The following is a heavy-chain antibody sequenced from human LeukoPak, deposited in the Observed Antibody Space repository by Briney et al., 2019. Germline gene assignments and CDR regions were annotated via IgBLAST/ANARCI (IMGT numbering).Heavy chain of an antibody. CDR2: IKSKTDGGTT. CDR1: GFTFSNDW. D-gene: IGHD6-19*01. Sequence: PGESLRLSCAASGFTFSNDWMSWVRQAPGKGLEWVGRIKSKTDGGTTDYAAPVKGRFTISRDDSKNTLYLQMNSLKTEDTAVYYCTTDASIAVAGAPDYWGQGTLVTVSS. V-gene: IGHV3-15*01. CDR3: TTDASIAVAGAPDY. J-gene: IGHJ4*02.